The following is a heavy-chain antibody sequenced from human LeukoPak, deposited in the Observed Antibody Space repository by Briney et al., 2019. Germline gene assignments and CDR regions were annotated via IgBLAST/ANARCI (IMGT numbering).Heavy chain of an antibody. V-gene: IGHV1-2*02. CDR3: ARVPMITFGEYHDY. D-gene: IGHD3-16*01. CDR2: INPNSGGT. CDR1: GYSFTDYY. J-gene: IGHJ4*02. Sequence: GASVKVSCKASGYSFTDYYMHWVRQAPEQGLEWMGWINPNSGGTHYAQKFQGRVTMTRDTSISTAYMELSRLRSDDTAVYYCARVPMITFGEYHDYWGQGTLVTVSS.